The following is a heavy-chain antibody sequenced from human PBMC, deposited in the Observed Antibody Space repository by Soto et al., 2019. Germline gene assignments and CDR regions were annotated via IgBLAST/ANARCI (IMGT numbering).Heavy chain of an antibody. CDR2: IYYSGST. J-gene: IGHJ4*02. V-gene: IGHV4-59*08. D-gene: IGHD3-9*01. Sequence: QVQRQESGPGLVKPSETLSLTCTVSGGSISSYYWSWIRQPPGKGLEWIGYIYYSGSTNYNPSLKSRVTISVDTSKNQLSLKLSSVTAADTAVYFCARHMDWFDCWGQGTLVTVSS. CDR3: ARHMDWFDC. CDR1: GGSISSYY.